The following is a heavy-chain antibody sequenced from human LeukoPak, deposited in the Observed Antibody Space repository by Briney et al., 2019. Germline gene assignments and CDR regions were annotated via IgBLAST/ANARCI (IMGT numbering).Heavy chain of an antibody. CDR1: GGSISSGDYY. CDR3: ARGRAAAIPGLYNWFDP. CDR2: IYYSGST. V-gene: IGHV4-30-4*08. Sequence: PSETLSLTCTVSGGSISSGDYYWSWIRQPPGKGLEWIGYIYYSGSTYYNPSLKSRVTISVDTSKNQFSLKLSSVTAADTAVYYCARGRAAAIPGLYNWFDPWGQGTLVTVSS. J-gene: IGHJ5*02. D-gene: IGHD2-2*01.